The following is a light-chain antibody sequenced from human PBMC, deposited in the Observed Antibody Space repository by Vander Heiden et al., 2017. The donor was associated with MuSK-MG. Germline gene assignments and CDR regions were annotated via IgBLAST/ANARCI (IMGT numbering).Light chain of an antibody. Sequence: QVALTQPASVSGSPGQSITISCTGTSSDVGGYNYVSWYQQHPGTAPKLMIYDVSKRPAGVANRFSGSKSGNTASLTISGRQAEDEADYYCSSYTTSLTLVFGGGTKLTVL. J-gene: IGLJ2*01. CDR3: SSYTTSLTLV. CDR2: DVS. CDR1: SSDVGGYNY. V-gene: IGLV2-14*03.